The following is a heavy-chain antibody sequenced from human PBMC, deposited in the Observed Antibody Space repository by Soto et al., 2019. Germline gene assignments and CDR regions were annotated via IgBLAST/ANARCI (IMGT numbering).Heavy chain of an antibody. Sequence: PGESLKISCKASGYKFSNYYIGWVRQTPGKGLEWMAIIYPCDSDTKYSSSFQGQVTISADKSISTAYRQWSSLKASDTDMYYCARVKDELLGTNWFDTWGQGTQGTVYS. CDR3: ARVKDELLGTNWFDT. J-gene: IGHJ5*02. V-gene: IGHV5-51*01. D-gene: IGHD1-26*01. CDR1: GYKFSNYY. CDR2: IYPCDSDT.